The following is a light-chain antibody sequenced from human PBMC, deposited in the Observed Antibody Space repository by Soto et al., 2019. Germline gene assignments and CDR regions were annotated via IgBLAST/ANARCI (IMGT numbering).Light chain of an antibody. V-gene: IGKV1-5*01. CDR1: QSINSW. Sequence: DIQMTQSPSTLSASVGDRVTVACRASQSINSWLAWYQQKPGKAPKLLIYDASSLQSGVPSKFSGGGSGTEFTLTISSLQPDDFATYYCQQYNSYSITFGQGTRLEI. CDR3: QQYNSYSIT. J-gene: IGKJ5*01. CDR2: DAS.